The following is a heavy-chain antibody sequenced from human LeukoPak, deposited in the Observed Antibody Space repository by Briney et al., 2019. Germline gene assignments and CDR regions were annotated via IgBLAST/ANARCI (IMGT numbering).Heavy chain of an antibody. V-gene: IGHV3-7*01. J-gene: IGHJ4*02. CDR3: AKKAPQRGWYWDY. Sequence: GGSLRLSCAASGFTFSSYWMSWVRQAPGKGLEWVANIKQDGSEKYYVDSVKGRFTISRDNAKNTLYLQMNSLRAEDTAVYYCAKKAPQRGWYWDYWGQGTLVTVSS. CDR1: GFTFSSYW. CDR2: IKQDGSEK. D-gene: IGHD6-19*01.